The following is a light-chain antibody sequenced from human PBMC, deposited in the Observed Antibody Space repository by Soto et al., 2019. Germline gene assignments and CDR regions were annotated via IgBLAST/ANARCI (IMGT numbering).Light chain of an antibody. CDR2: GAS. CDR3: QQYGSSPWT. J-gene: IGKJ1*01. CDR1: QRVSSNY. V-gene: IGKV3-20*01. Sequence: EIVLTQSPGTLSLSPGERATLSCRASQRVSSNYLAWYQQSPGQAPRLLIYGASSRATGVPDSFSGSGSGADFTLTISRLEPEDFAVYYCQQYGSSPWTFGQGTKVEIK.